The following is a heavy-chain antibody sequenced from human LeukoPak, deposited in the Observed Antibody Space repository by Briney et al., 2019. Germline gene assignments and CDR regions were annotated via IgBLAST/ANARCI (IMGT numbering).Heavy chain of an antibody. Sequence: TGGSLRLSCAASGFTFSSYSMNWIRQAPGKGLEWVSSISSSSSYIYYADSVKGRFTISRDNAKNSLYLQMNSLRAEDTAVYYCAREGDYNYYFDYWGQGTLVTVSS. CDR1: GFTFSSYS. CDR3: AREGDYNYYFDY. D-gene: IGHD4-17*01. V-gene: IGHV3-21*01. CDR2: ISSSSSYI. J-gene: IGHJ4*02.